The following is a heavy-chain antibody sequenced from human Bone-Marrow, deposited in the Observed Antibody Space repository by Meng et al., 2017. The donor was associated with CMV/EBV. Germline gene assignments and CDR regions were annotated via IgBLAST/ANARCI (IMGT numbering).Heavy chain of an antibody. V-gene: IGHV1-18*01. D-gene: IGHD6-13*01. Sequence: ASVKVSCKASGYTFTSYGISWVRQAPGQGLEWMGWISAYNGNTNYAQKLQGRVTMTTDTSTSTAYMELRSLRSDDTAVYYCARVKGIAAALYYFDYWGQGTLVTFYS. CDR3: ARVKGIAAALYYFDY. J-gene: IGHJ4*02. CDR2: ISAYNGNT. CDR1: GYTFTSYG.